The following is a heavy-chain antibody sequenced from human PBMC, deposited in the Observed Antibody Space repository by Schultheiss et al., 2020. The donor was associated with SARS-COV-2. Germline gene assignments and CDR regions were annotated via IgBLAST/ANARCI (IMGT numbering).Heavy chain of an antibody. CDR3: ARESDYDFWTYYFDY. D-gene: IGHD3-3*01. CDR1: GGSISSSSYY. J-gene: IGHJ4*02. Sequence: SQTLSLTCTVSGGSISSSSYYWGWIRQPPGKGLEWIGRIYTSGSTNYNPSLKSRVTISVDTSKNQFSLKLSSVTAADTAVYYCARESDYDFWTYYFDYWGQGTLVTAPQ. CDR2: IYTSGST. V-gene: IGHV4-61*02.